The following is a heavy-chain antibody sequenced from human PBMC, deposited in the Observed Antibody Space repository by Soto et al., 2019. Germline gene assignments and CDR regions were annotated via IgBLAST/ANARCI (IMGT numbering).Heavy chain of an antibody. Sequence: PGGSLRLSCAASGFTFSSYAMSWVRQAPGKGLEWVSAISGSGGSTYYADSVKGRFTISRDNSKNTLYLQMNSLRAEDTAVYYCAKVERRSPAPIAAAGNGMDVWGQGTTVTVSS. CDR2: ISGSGGST. V-gene: IGHV3-23*01. CDR1: GFTFSSYA. J-gene: IGHJ6*02. CDR3: AKVERRSPAPIAAAGNGMDV. D-gene: IGHD6-13*01.